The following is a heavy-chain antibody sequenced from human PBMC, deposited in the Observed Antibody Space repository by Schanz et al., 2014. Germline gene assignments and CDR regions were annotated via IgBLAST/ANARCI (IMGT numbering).Heavy chain of an antibody. CDR3: AKGMGYCSGGTCYDYYYYGLDV. V-gene: IGHV3-30-3*01. J-gene: IGHJ6*02. CDR1: GFTFSSYA. D-gene: IGHD2-15*01. CDR2: ISNDGSIK. Sequence: QVQLLQFGGGVVQPGRSLRLSCAASGFTFSSYAMHWVRQAPGKGLEWVALISNDGSIKYYADSVKGRFTISRDNSENTLYLQMNSLSADDTAVCYCAKGMGYCSGGTCYDYYYYGLDVWGQGTTVTVSS.